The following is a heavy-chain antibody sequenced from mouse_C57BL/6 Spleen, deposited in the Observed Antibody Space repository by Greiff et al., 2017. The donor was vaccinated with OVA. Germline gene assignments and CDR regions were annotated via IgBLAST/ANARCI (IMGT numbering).Heavy chain of an antibody. V-gene: IGHV5-12*01. D-gene: IGHD1-1*01. CDR3: ERQDYGSSPCWYFDV. Sequence: EVKLVESGGGLVQPGGSLKLSCAASGFTFSDYYMYWVRQTPEKRLEWVAYISNGGGSTYYPDTVKGRFTISRDNAKNTLYLQMSRLKSEDTAMYYCERQDYGSSPCWYFDVWGTGTTVTVSS. CDR1: GFTFSDYY. CDR2: ISNGGGST. J-gene: IGHJ1*03.